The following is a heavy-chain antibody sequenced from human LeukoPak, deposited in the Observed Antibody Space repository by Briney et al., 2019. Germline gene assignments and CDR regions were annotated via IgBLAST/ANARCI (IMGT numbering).Heavy chain of an antibody. CDR1: GGSISSYY. CDR3: ARHDPQRGYSYGYGNFDY. V-gene: IGHV4-59*08. Sequence: SETLSLTCTVSGGSISSYYWSWIRQPPGKGLEWIGYIHYSGSTNYNPSLKSRVTISVDTSKNQFSLKLSSVTAADTAVYYCARHDPQRGYSYGYGNFDYWGQGTLVTVSS. D-gene: IGHD5-18*01. J-gene: IGHJ4*02. CDR2: IHYSGST.